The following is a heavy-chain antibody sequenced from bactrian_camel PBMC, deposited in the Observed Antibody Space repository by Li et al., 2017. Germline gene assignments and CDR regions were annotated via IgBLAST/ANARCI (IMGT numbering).Heavy chain of an antibody. CDR3: AADWFRRFTPIQALGVMVSCRPDGY. Sequence: DVQLVESGGGSVQSGGSLRLSCVVSGYDRTSDCMGWFRQAPGKEREMVSTIRRTGETDYADSVKGRFTISLDTDKSTLYLQMDRLKTEDTAVYYCAADWFRRFTPIQALGVMVSCRPDGYWGQGTQVTVS. CDR2: IRRTGET. CDR1: GYDRTSDC. D-gene: IGHD3*01. V-gene: IGHV3S67*01. J-gene: IGHJ6*01.